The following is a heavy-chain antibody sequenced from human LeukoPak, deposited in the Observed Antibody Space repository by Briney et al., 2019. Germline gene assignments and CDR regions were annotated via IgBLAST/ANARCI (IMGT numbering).Heavy chain of an antibody. Sequence: SETLSLTCTVSGGSTSGGGYYWSWIRQPAGKGLEWIGRISSTGSTNYNPSLKSRITISVDTSKNQFSLRLTSVTAADTAIYYCARGPREYFWSMDVWGRGTTVTISS. J-gene: IGHJ6*03. CDR1: GGSTSGGGYY. CDR3: ARGPREYFWSMDV. V-gene: IGHV4-61*02. D-gene: IGHD2/OR15-2a*01. CDR2: ISSTGST.